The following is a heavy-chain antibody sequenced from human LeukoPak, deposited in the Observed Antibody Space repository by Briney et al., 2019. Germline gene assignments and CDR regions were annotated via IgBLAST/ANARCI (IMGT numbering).Heavy chain of an antibody. CDR3: ARDPCNSTSCHRRYGLDQ. J-gene: IGHJ4*02. D-gene: IGHD2-2*01. CDR1: GGSISSYY. V-gene: IGHV4-4*07. CDR2: IYTSGST. Sequence: SETLSLTCTVSGGSISSYYWSWIRQAAGKGPEGIGRIYTSGSTNYNPSLKRRATIPLYTSKNQFSPKLSALTSADTAVYFCARDPCNSTSCHRRYGLDQWARETLVTVSS.